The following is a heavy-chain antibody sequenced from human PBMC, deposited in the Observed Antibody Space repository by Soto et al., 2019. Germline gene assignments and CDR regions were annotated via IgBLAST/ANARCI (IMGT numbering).Heavy chain of an antibody. CDR3: ARGRPQKGGYCSSTSCYSYYYYYMDV. J-gene: IGHJ6*03. Sequence: SETLSLTCTVSGGSISSYYWSWIRQPPGKGLEWIGYIYYSGSTNYNPSLKSRVTISVDTSKNQFSLKQSSVTAADTAVYYCARGRPQKGGYCSSTSCYSYYYYYMDVWGKGTTVT. D-gene: IGHD2-2*01. CDR1: GGSISSYY. CDR2: IYYSGST. V-gene: IGHV4-59*01.